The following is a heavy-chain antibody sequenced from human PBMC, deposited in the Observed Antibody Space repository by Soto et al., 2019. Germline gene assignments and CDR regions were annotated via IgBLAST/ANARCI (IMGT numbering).Heavy chain of an antibody. CDR3: AREPYYYDSSGYYFDY. Sequence: QVQLQESGPGLVKPSETLSLTCTVSGGSISSYYWSWIRQPAGKGLEWIGRIYTSGSTNYNPSLKRRVTMSVDTSKNQCSLKLSSVPAADTAVYYCAREPYYYDSSGYYFDYWGQGTLVTVSS. CDR2: IYTSGST. J-gene: IGHJ4*02. CDR1: GGSISSYY. V-gene: IGHV4-4*07. D-gene: IGHD3-22*01.